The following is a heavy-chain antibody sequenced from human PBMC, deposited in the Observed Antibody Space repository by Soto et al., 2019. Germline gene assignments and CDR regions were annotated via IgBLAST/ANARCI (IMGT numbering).Heavy chain of an antibody. D-gene: IGHD3-10*01. CDR2: ISSSSSYI. J-gene: IGHJ6*02. CDR1: GFTFSSYS. Sequence: EVQLVESGGGLVKPGGPLRLSCAASGFTFSSYSMNWVRQAPGKGLEWVSSISSSSSYIYYADSVKGRFTISRDNAKNSLYLQMNRLRAEDTAVYSCARENIGELSWRYYYYYGRDVWGQGTTVTVSS. CDR3: ARENIGELSWRYYYYYGRDV. V-gene: IGHV3-21*01.